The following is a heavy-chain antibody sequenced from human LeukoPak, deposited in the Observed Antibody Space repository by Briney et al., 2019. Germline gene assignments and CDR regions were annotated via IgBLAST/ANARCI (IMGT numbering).Heavy chain of an antibody. CDR3: ATSRRGFGWYFDL. V-gene: IGHV1-46*01. Sequence: ASVKVSCKASGYTFTSYYMHWVRQAPGQGLEWMGIINPSGGSTSYAQKFQGRVTMTRDMSTSTVYMELSSLRSEDTAVYYCATSRRGFGWYFDLWGRGTLVTVSS. CDR1: GYTFTSYY. CDR2: INPSGGST. J-gene: IGHJ2*01. D-gene: IGHD3-10*01.